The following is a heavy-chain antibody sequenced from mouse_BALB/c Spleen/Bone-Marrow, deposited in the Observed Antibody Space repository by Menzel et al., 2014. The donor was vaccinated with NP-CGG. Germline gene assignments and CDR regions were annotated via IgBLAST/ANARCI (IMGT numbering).Heavy chain of an antibody. J-gene: IGHJ2*01. V-gene: IGHV3-8*02. CDR3: ATYDGYCFDY. D-gene: IGHD2-3*01. CDR2: ISYSGNT. CDR1: GDYITSGY. Sequence: VQLQQSAPSLVKPSQTLSLTCSVTGDYITSGYWNWIRKFPGNKLEYMGYISYSGNTYYNPSLKSRISITRDTSKNQYYRQLNSVTTEDTATYYCATYDGYCFDYWGQGTTLTVSS.